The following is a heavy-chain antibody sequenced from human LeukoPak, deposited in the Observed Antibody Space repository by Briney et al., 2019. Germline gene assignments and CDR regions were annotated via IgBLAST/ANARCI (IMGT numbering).Heavy chain of an antibody. J-gene: IGHJ6*03. CDR1: GFTFSSYS. CDR3: AKDRLRSGYYYYYMDV. V-gene: IGHV3-23*01. Sequence: GGSLRLSCAVSGFTFSSYSMTWVRQAPGKGLEWVSAISGSGGSTYYADSVKGRFTISRDNSKNTLYLQMNSLRAEDTAVYYCAKDRLRSGYYYYYMDVWGKGTTVTVSS. CDR2: ISGSGGST. D-gene: IGHD4-17*01.